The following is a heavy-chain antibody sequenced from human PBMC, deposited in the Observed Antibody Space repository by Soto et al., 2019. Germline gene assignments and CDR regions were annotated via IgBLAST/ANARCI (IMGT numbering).Heavy chain of an antibody. CDR1: GFTLSGVD. D-gene: IGHD6-6*01. CDR3: AKGGWYTSSSRSDC. J-gene: IGHJ4*02. Sequence: QVQLVESGGGVVQPGTSLRLSCSASGFTLSGVDMHWVRQAPGKGLGWVAVMSYDGRNQYYADSVKGRFTVSRGSSKSTLDLQMNSLRTEDAAVYYCAKGGWYTSSSRSDCWGQGTLVTVSS. CDR2: MSYDGRNQ. V-gene: IGHV3-30*18.